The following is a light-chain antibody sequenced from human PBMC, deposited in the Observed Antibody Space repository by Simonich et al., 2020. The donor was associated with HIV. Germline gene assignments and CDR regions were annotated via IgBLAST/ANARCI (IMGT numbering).Light chain of an antibody. CDR1: SSDVGGYNY. J-gene: IGLJ2*01. Sequence: QSALTQPASVSGSPGQSITISCTGTSSDVGGYNYVSWYQHHPGKAPKLMIYDVIKRPSGVSNRFSGSKSGNTASLTISGLQAEDEADYYCSSYISSSTVFGGGTKLTVL. CDR2: DVI. CDR3: SSYISSSTV. V-gene: IGLV2-14*03.